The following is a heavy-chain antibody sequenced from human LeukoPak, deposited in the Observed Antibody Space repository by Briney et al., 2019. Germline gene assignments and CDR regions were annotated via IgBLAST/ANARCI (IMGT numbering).Heavy chain of an antibody. J-gene: IGHJ6*03. D-gene: IGHD1-1*01. CDR3: ARGYRTEYYYYYMDV. Sequence: ASVKVSCKASGYTFTGYYMRWVRQARGQGLEWMGGINPNSGGTNYAQKFQGRVTMTRDTSISTAYMELSRLRSDDTAVYYCARGYRTEYYYYYMDVWGKGTTVTVSS. CDR1: GYTFTGYY. CDR2: INPNSGGT. V-gene: IGHV1-2*02.